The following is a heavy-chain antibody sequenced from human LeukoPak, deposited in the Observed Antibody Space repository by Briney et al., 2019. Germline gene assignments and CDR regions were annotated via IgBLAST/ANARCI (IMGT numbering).Heavy chain of an antibody. CDR2: INDNGGQR. D-gene: IGHD1-26*01. J-gene: IGHJ4*02. Sequence: GGSLRLFCAASGFAFNNYAMTWVRQAPGKGLEWVSNINDNGGQRHYADSVKGRFTISRDNSKNTLFLQMDGLRAEDTAVYYCAKTQWKVGATDYFDYWGQGILVTVSS. CDR1: GFAFNNYA. CDR3: AKTQWKVGATDYFDY. V-gene: IGHV3-23*01.